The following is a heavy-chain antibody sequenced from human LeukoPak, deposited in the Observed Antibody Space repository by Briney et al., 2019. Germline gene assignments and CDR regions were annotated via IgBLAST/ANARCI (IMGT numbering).Heavy chain of an antibody. CDR3: ARGGSYYGDHQSDY. V-gene: IGHV4-4*07. J-gene: IGHJ4*02. CDR1: GGSISSYY. CDR2: IYSSGNT. Sequence: KTSETLSLTCTVSGGSISSYYWSWIRQPAGKGLEWIGRIYSSGNTNYNPSLKSRVTMSVETPKNQFSLKLSFVTAADTAVYYCARGGSYYGDHQSDYWGQGTLVTVSS. D-gene: IGHD1-26*01.